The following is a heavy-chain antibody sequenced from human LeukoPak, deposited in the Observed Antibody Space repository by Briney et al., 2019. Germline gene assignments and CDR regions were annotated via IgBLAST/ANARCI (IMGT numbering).Heavy chain of an antibody. J-gene: IGHJ6*03. D-gene: IGHD1-1*01. V-gene: IGHV3-74*01. Sequence: PGGSLRLSCAASAFTFSSYWMHWVRQAPGKGLVWVSRINSDGSSTSYADSVKGRFTISRDNAKNTLYLQMNSLRAEDTAVYYCARDLAGGTTGAYYYYMDVWGKGTTVTVSS. CDR3: ARDLAGGTTGAYYYYMDV. CDR2: INSDGSST. CDR1: AFTFSSYW.